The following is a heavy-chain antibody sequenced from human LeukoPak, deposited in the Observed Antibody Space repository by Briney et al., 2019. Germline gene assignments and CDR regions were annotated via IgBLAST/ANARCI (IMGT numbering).Heavy chain of an antibody. CDR3: ATGGYDFWSGYPHWFDP. V-gene: IGHV4-59*01. CDR2: IYYSGST. J-gene: IGHJ5*02. D-gene: IGHD3-3*01. Sequence: SETLSLTCTVSGGSISNYYWSWIRQPPGKGLEWIGYIYYSGSTTYNPSLKSRVSISVDTSKNQFSLKLSSVTAADTAVYYCATGGYDFWSGYPHWFDPWGQGTLVTVSS. CDR1: GGSISNYY.